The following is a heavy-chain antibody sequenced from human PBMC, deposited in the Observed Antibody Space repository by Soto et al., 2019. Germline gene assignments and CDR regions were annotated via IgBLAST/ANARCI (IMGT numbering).Heavy chain of an antibody. Sequence: HGESLKLSCKGSGYSFTSYWIGWVRQMPGKGLEWMGIIYPGDSDTRYSPSFQGQVTISADKSISTAYLQWSSLKASDTAMYYCARHDTVTTSPFDYWGQGTLVTVFS. V-gene: IGHV5-51*01. J-gene: IGHJ4*02. CDR1: GYSFTSYW. D-gene: IGHD4-17*01. CDR3: ARHDTVTTSPFDY. CDR2: IYPGDSDT.